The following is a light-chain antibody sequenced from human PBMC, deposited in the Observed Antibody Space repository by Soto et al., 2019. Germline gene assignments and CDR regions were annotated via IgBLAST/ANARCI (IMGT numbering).Light chain of an antibody. CDR2: EAT. CDR3: CSYAGGSTLV. Sequence: QSALTQPASVSGSPGQSITISCTGTSSDIGTYNLVSWYQHHPGNAPKLMIYEATKRPSGVSSRFSGSKSVNTASLTISGLQTEDEADYYCCSYAGGSTLVFGGGTKVTVL. CDR1: SSDIGTYNL. J-gene: IGLJ3*02. V-gene: IGLV2-23*01.